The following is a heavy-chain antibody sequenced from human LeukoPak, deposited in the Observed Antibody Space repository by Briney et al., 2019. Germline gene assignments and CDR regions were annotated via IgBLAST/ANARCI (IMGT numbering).Heavy chain of an antibody. CDR3: ARSIAARPEVSIYYYGMDV. D-gene: IGHD6-6*01. CDR1: GFTFSSYS. CDR2: ISSRSSYI. Sequence: GGSLRLSCAASGFTFSSYSMNWVRQAPGKGLEGVSSISSRSSYIYYGDSVKGRFTISRDNAKNSLYLQMNSLRAEDTAVYYCARSIAARPEVSIYYYGMDVWGQGTTVTVSS. V-gene: IGHV3-21*01. J-gene: IGHJ6*02.